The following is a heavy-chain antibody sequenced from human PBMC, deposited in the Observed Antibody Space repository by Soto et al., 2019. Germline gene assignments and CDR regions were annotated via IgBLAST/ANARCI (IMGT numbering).Heavy chain of an antibody. J-gene: IGHJ4*02. V-gene: IGHV1-3*01. CDR2: INAGNGNT. CDR1: GYTFTSYA. D-gene: IGHD2-8*01. Sequence: GASVKVSCKASGYTFTSYAMHWVRQAPGQRLEWMGWINAGNGNTKYSQKFQGRVTITRDTSASTAYVELSSLRSEDTAVYYCARVYCTNGVCYTFFDYWGQGTLVTVSS. CDR3: ARVYCTNGVCYTFFDY.